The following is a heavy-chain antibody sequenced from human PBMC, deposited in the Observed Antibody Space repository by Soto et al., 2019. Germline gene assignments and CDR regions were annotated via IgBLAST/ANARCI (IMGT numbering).Heavy chain of an antibody. Sequence: QLQLQESGSGLVKPSQTLSLTCAVSGGSISSGGYSWSWIRQPPGKGLEWIGYIYHSGSTYYNPSLKSRVTISVDRSKNQFSLKLSSVTAAETAVYYCARGREWATGPGRGMDVWGQGTTVTVSS. D-gene: IGHD5-12*01. J-gene: IGHJ6*02. CDR3: ARGREWATGPGRGMDV. V-gene: IGHV4-30-2*01. CDR2: IYHSGST. CDR1: GGSISSGGYS.